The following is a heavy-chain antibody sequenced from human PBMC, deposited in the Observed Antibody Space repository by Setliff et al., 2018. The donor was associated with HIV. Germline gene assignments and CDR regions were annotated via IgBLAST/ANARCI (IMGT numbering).Heavy chain of an antibody. CDR3: ARTRTYYDFWSGYYLGNYYFDY. CDR2: VYQSGST. D-gene: IGHD3-3*01. CDR1: GASISNSNSY. Sequence: SETLSLTCTVYGASISNSNSYWGWIRQPPGKRLEWLGSVYQSGSTSYNPSLKSRVTVSVDTSKNQFSLKLSSVTAADTAVYYCARTRTYYDFWSGYYLGNYYFDYWGQGTLVTVSS. J-gene: IGHJ4*02. V-gene: IGHV4-39*01.